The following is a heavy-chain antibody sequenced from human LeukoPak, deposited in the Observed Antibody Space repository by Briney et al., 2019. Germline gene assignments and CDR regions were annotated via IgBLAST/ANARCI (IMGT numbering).Heavy chain of an antibody. D-gene: IGHD3-10*01. CDR2: IYSGGST. CDR1: GFTVSSNY. V-gene: IGHV3-66*02. Sequence: GGSLRLSSAASGFTVSSNYMSWVRQAPGKGLEWVSVIYSGGSTYYADSVKGRFTISRDNSKNTLYLQMNSLRAEDTAVYYCARGPLSYYGSGSNGMDVWGQGTTVTVSS. CDR3: ARGPLSYYGSGSNGMDV. J-gene: IGHJ6*02.